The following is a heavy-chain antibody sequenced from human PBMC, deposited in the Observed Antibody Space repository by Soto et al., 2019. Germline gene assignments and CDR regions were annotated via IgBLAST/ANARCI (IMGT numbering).Heavy chain of an antibody. J-gene: IGHJ4*02. D-gene: IGHD1-7*01. CDR3: AREVSGTSFDS. CDR1: GFTFTRYS. CDR2: ISSTTNYT. Sequence: GGSLRLSCAASGFTFTRYSMNWVRQAPGKGLEWVSSISSTTNYTYYADSVKGRFTISRDISKNTLYLQMNSLRAEDTAVYFCAREVSGTSFDSWGPGTLVTVSS. V-gene: IGHV3-21*04.